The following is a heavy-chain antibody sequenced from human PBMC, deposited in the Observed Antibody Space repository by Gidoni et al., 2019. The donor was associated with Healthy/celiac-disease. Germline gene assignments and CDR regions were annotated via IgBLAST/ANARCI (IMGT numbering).Heavy chain of an antibody. CDR2: IYTSGST. CDR3: ARERDVEMATTLRYYYYGMDV. Sequence: QVQLQESGPGLVKPSQTLSLTCTVSGGSISSGSYYWSWIRQPAGKGLEWIGRIYTSGSTNYNPSLKSRVTISVDTSKNQFSLKLSSVTAADTAVYYCARERDVEMATTLRYYYYGMDVWGQGTTVTVSS. D-gene: IGHD5-12*01. CDR1: GGSISSGSYY. V-gene: IGHV4-61*02. J-gene: IGHJ6*02.